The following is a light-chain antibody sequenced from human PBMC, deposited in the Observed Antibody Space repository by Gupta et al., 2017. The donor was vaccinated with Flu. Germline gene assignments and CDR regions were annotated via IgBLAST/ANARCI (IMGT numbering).Light chain of an antibody. CDR1: SSDVGGYNY. CDR3: ISYTSRATWV. V-gene: IGLV2-14*01. CDR2: EVY. J-gene: IGLJ3*02. Sequence: TSSDVGGYNYVSWYQQHPGKAPKLMVYEVYNRPSGVSNRFSGSKSGNTASLTISGLQAEDEADYYCISYTSRATWVFGGGTKLTVL.